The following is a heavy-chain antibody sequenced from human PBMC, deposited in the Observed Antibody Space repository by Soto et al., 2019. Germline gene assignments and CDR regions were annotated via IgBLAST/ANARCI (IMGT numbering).Heavy chain of an antibody. Sequence: GAAVNVSFRGSGPLFRDNSMHRVGQAPGPALGWMGRINPNSGGTNYAQKFQGRVTMTRDTSISTAYTELSSLRSEDTAVYYCARVDKSVDSSAWGGWFDPWGQGSLVTISS. V-gene: IGHV1-2*06. J-gene: IGHJ5*02. D-gene: IGHD3-22*01. CDR2: INPNSGGT. CDR1: GPLFRDNS. CDR3: ARVDKSVDSSAWGGWFDP.